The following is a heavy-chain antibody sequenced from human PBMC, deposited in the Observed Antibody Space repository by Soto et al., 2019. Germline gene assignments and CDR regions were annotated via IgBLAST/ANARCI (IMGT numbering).Heavy chain of an antibody. CDR2: IGPESGAT. Sequence: ASVKVSCKASGYTFTGHYIHWVRQAPEQGPEWMGEIGPESGATRYAQKFQGRVTMTRDMSITTVYMELNNLSPDETAVYYCGRGRSGQIVVFYWGQGTQVTVSS. V-gene: IGHV1-2*02. D-gene: IGHD5-12*01. CDR1: GYTFTGHY. CDR3: GRGRSGQIVVFY. J-gene: IGHJ4*02.